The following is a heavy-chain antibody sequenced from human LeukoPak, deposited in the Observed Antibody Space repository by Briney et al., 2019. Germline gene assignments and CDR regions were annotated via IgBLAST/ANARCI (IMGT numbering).Heavy chain of an antibody. Sequence: SETLSLTCSVSGYSISSGNYWGLIRQPPGKGLEWIGSIYHSGSTYYNPSLKSRVTMSVDTSKNQFSLKLRSVTAADTALYYCTRGNSDNFPPYIDYWGQGTLVTVSS. V-gene: IGHV4-38-2*02. CDR2: IYHSGST. CDR3: TRGNSDNFPPYIDY. CDR1: GYSISSGNY. J-gene: IGHJ4*02. D-gene: IGHD4-23*01.